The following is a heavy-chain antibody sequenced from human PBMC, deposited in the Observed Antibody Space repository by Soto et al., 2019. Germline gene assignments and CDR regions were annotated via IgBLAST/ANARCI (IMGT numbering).Heavy chain of an antibody. J-gene: IGHJ4*02. D-gene: IGHD6-25*01. CDR2: ISGSGGRT. V-gene: IGHV3-23*01. CDR1: GFTFSSYA. Sequence: EAQLLESGGGLVQPGGSLRLSCAASGFTFSSYAMSWVRQAPRKGLEWVSAISGSGGRTYYADSVKGRLTISRDHPKNTLYLQMNSLRAEVTAVDYCAKERGAYYSSGRFDYWGQGTLVTVSS. CDR3: AKERGAYYSSGRFDY.